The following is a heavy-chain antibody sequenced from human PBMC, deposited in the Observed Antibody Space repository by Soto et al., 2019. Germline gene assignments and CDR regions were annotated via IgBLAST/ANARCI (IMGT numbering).Heavy chain of an antibody. CDR3: AREGQALYYYYGMDV. Sequence: QVQVVQSGDEVKKPGASVKVSCKASGYTFTNYGFSWVRQAHGQGLEWMGGIIGDNGNTKYAEKFQGRVTMTIDTSTSTAHMELRSLRSDDTAVYYGAREGQALYYYYGMDVWGQGTAVTVSS. CDR2: IIGDNGNT. CDR1: GYTFTNYG. J-gene: IGHJ6*02. V-gene: IGHV1-18*01.